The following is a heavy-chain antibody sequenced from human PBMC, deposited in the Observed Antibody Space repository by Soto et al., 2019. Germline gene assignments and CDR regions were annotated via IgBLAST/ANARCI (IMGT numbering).Heavy chain of an antibody. CDR3: AKGEGYKWNYEFDP. V-gene: IGHV3-33*06. J-gene: IGHJ5*02. D-gene: IGHD1-7*01. CDR1: GFTFSSYG. CDR2: IWYDGSNK. Sequence: GGSLRLSCAASGFTFSSYGMQWVRQAPGKGLEWVAVIWYDGSNKYYADSVKGRFTISRDNSKNTLYLQMNSLRAEDTAVYCCAKGEGYKWNYEFDPWGQGTLVTVSS.